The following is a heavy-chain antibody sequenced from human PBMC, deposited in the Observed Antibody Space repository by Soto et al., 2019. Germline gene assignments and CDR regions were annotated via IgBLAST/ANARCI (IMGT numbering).Heavy chain of an antibody. CDR2: INHSGST. CDR3: ARGGGYCSGGSCYSLPSYYYYYMDV. V-gene: IGHV4-34*01. CDR1: GGSFSGYY. J-gene: IGHJ6*03. D-gene: IGHD2-15*01. Sequence: SETLSLTCAVYGGSFSGYYWSWIRQPPGKGLEWIGEINHSGSTNYNPSLKSRVTISVDTSKNQFSLKLSSVTAADTAVYYCARGGGYCSGGSCYSLPSYYYYYMDVWGKGTTVTVSS.